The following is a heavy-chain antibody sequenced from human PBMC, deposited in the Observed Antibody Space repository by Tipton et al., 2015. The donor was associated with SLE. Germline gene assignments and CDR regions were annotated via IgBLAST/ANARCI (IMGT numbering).Heavy chain of an antibody. V-gene: IGHV4-34*01. J-gene: IGHJ4*02. D-gene: IGHD6-13*01. CDR1: GGSFSGYY. CDR3: ARRARGGAAAGY. Sequence: LRLSCSVYGGSFSGYYWSWIRQPPGKGLEWIGEINHSGNTDYNPSLKSRVTISVDTSKNQFSLKLTSVTAADTAVYYCARRARGGAAAGYWGQGTLVTVSS. CDR2: INHSGNT.